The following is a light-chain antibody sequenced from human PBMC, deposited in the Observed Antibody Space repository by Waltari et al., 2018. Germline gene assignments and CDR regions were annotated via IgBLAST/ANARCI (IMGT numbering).Light chain of an antibody. V-gene: IGLV2-11*01. CDR2: SVN. CDR1: SSDVGTYDY. CDR3: SSYTSSATGV. J-gene: IGLJ1*01. Sequence: QSALIQPPSVSGSPGQSVTISCTGASSDVGTYDYVSWYQPHPGTVPKPMIYSVNTRPSGVPDRFSCAKSGNTASMTISGLQAEDEADYWCSSYTSSATGVFGTGTKFTVL.